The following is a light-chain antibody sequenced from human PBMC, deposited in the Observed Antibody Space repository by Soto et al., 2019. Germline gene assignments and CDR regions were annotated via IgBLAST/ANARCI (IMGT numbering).Light chain of an antibody. CDR3: TSYTAKNTLV. V-gene: IGLV2-14*01. J-gene: IGLJ1*01. CDR2: DAN. Sequence: QSVLTQPASVSGSPGQSITISCSGPTSDIHDFNSISWYRHHPGKAPRLIVYDANKRPSGISPRFSGSKSGLTASLTISGLQGEDEADYFCTSYTAKNTLVFGTGTKVTVL. CDR1: TSDIHDFNS.